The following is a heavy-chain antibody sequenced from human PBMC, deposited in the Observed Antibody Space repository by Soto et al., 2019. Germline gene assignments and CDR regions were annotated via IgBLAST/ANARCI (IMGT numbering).Heavy chain of an antibody. J-gene: IGHJ6*02. V-gene: IGHV4-34*01. Sequence: PSETLSLTCAVSGGSFSGYYWSWIRQSPGKGLEWIGEITHSGSTNNNPSLKSRVTMSIDTSKNQFSLRLASVTVADTAVYYCACSKSPRFTVVAADRGRSYGMDVWGQGTTVTVS. CDR1: GGSFSGYY. CDR3: ACSKSPRFTVVAADRGRSYGMDV. D-gene: IGHD2-15*01. CDR2: ITHSGST.